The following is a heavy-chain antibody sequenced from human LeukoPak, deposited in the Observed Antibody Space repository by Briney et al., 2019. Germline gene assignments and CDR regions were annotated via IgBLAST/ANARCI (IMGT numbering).Heavy chain of an antibody. J-gene: IGHJ1*01. CDR2: IYYSGST. CDR3: ARLKYYYDSSGYRAEYFQH. V-gene: IGHV4-59*01. D-gene: IGHD3-22*01. CDR1: GGSISSYY. Sequence: SETLSLTCTVSGGSISSYYWSWIRQPPGKGLEWIGYIYYSGSTNYNPSLKSRVTISVYTSKNQFSLKLSSVTAADTAVYYCARLKYYYDSSGYRAEYFQHWGEGTLVTVSS.